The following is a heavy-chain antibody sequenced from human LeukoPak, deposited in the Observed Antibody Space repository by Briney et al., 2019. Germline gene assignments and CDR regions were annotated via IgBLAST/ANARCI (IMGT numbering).Heavy chain of an antibody. Sequence: GASVKVSCKASGYTFTSYGIGWVRQAPGQGLEWMGWISAYNGNTNYAQELQGRVTMTTDTSTSTAYMELRSLRSDDTAVYYCARDKGRYYYDSSGYWGQGTLVTVSS. CDR1: GYTFTSYG. CDR2: ISAYNGNT. V-gene: IGHV1-18*01. D-gene: IGHD3-22*01. J-gene: IGHJ4*02. CDR3: ARDKGRYYYDSSGY.